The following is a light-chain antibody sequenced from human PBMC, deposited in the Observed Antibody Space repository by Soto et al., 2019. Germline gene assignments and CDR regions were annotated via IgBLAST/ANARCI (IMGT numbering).Light chain of an antibody. CDR2: KAS. V-gene: IGKV1-5*03. CDR3: QQYNSYPWT. J-gene: IGKJ1*01. CDR1: QSISSW. Sequence: DIHMTQSPSTRSASVRDRVSSACRASQSISSWLAWYQQKPGKAPKLLIYKASTLESGVPSNFSGSGSGTEFTLTISSLQPEDFATYYCQQYNSYPWTFGQGTKVDIK.